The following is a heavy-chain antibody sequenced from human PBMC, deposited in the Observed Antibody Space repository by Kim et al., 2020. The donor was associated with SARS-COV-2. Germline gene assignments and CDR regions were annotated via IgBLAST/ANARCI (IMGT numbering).Heavy chain of an antibody. CDR1: GGSISSYY. V-gene: IGHV4-59*01. CDR2: IYYSGST. CDR3: ARSSWYCSSTSCSPSNWF. Sequence: SETLSLTCTVSGGSISSYYWSWIRQPPGKGLEWIGYIYYSGSTNYNPSLKSRVTISVDTSKNQFSLKLSSVTAADTAVYYCARSSWYCSSTSCSPSNWF. D-gene: IGHD2-2*01. J-gene: IGHJ5*01.